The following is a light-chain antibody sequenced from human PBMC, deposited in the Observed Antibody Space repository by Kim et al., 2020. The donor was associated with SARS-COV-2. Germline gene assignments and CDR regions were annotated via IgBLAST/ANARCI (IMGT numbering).Light chain of an antibody. CDR1: QRVISC. J-gene: IGKJ2*01. Sequence: PGERTALPCSASQRVISCLACYQQQPGQPPRLLIYDGAYRATGSPASCSGSGSGTDVTITINSLEPEDVAVYYCQQRSDWPPEYTFGQGTKLEI. CDR2: DGA. V-gene: IGKV3-11*01. CDR3: QQRSDWPPEYT.